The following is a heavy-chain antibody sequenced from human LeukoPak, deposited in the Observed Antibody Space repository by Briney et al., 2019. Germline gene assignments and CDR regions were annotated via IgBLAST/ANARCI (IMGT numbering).Heavy chain of an antibody. Sequence: ASVKVSCKASGYTFTGYYMHWVRQAPGQGLEWMGRINPNSGGTNYAQKFQGRVTMTRDTSISTAYMELSRLRSDDTAAYYCARVPRIAAAGKNWFDPWGQGTLVTVSS. CDR3: ARVPRIAAAGKNWFDP. CDR1: GYTFTGYY. J-gene: IGHJ5*02. D-gene: IGHD6-13*01. V-gene: IGHV1-2*06. CDR2: INPNSGGT.